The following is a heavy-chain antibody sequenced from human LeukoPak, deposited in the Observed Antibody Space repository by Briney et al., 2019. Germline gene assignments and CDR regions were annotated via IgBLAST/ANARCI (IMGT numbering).Heavy chain of an antibody. CDR3: ARGRYYYDSSGSHNWFDP. Sequence: SETLSLTCTVSGGSISSYYWSWIRQLPGKGLEWIGYIYYSVSTNYNPSLKGRVTISVDTSKNQFSLKLSSVTAADTAVYYCARGRYYYDSSGSHNWFDPWGQGTLVTVSS. CDR1: GGSISSYY. J-gene: IGHJ5*02. CDR2: IYYSVST. V-gene: IGHV4-59*01. D-gene: IGHD3-22*01.